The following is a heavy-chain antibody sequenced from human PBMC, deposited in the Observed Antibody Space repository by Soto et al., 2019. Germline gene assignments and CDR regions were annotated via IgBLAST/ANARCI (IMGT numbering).Heavy chain of an antibody. J-gene: IGHJ4*02. D-gene: IGHD1-26*01. CDR2: INAGNGNT. Sequence: ASVKVSWKASGYTFTSYAMHWVRQAPGQRLEWMGWINAGNGNTKYSQKFQGRVTITRDTSASTAYMELSSLRSEDTAVYYCARDQGHYFFAYWGQGTLVTVSS. CDR3: ARDQGHYFFAY. V-gene: IGHV1-3*01. CDR1: GYTFTSYA.